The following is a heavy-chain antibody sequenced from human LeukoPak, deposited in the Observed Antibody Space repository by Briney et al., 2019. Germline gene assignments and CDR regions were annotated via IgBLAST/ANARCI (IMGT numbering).Heavy chain of an antibody. CDR2: ISGTGYST. D-gene: IGHD2-15*01. V-gene: IGHV3-23*01. J-gene: IGHJ4*02. Sequence: GGSLRLSCGASGFTFSTYAMSWVRQAPGKGLEWVSGISGTGYSTYYADSVKGRFTISRDKSKNTLYLQMNSLRADDTAVYYCAKQRYSGGSCSTTPDYWGQGTLVTVSS. CDR1: GFTFSTYA. CDR3: AKQRYSGGSCSTTPDY.